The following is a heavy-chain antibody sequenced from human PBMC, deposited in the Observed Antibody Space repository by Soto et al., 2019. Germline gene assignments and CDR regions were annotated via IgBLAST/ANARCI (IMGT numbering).Heavy chain of an antibody. CDR2: ISGSGGST. J-gene: IGHJ6*02. CDR1: GFTFSSYA. Sequence: GGSLRLSCAASGFTFSSYAMSWVRQAPGKGLEWVSTISGSGGSTYYADSVKGRFTISRDNSKNTLYLQMNSLRAEDTAVYSCADGPYYYYYGMDVWGQGTTVTVSS. V-gene: IGHV3-23*01. CDR3: ADGPYYYYYGMDV.